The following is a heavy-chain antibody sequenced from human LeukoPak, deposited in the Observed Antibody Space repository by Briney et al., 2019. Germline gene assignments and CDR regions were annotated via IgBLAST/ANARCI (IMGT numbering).Heavy chain of an antibody. CDR2: IYQRGST. J-gene: IGHJ5*02. V-gene: IGHV4-4*02. Sequence: SGTLSLTCAVAGGSIGSSNWWSCVRQPPGKGLEGSWEIYQRGSTNYNQSLKSRVNISVDTSKNQFSLKLSSVTAADTAVYYCARGRSSYDFWSGYYSWFDPWGQGTLVTVSS. CDR1: GGSIGSSNW. D-gene: IGHD3-3*01. CDR3: ARGRSSYDFWSGYYSWFDP.